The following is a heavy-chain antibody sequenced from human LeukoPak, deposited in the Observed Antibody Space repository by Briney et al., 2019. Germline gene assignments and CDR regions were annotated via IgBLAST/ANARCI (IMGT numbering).Heavy chain of an antibody. Sequence: GASVKVSCKASGYTFTSYGISWVRQAPGQGLEWMGWISAYNGNTNYAQKFQGRVTMTRDTSISTAYMELSRLRSDDTAVYYCARPKYYYDSSGQHYYFDYWGQGTLVTVSS. CDR1: GYTFTSYG. CDR3: ARPKYYYDSSGQHYYFDY. D-gene: IGHD3-22*01. J-gene: IGHJ4*02. CDR2: ISAYNGNT. V-gene: IGHV1-18*01.